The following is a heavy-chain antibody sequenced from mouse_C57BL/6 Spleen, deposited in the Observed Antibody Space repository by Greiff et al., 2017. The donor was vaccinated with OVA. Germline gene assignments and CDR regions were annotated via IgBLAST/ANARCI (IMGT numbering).Heavy chain of an antibody. Sequence: QVQLQQSGAELARPGASVKLSCKASGYTFTSYGISWVKQRTGQGLEWIGEIYPRSGNTYYNEKFKGKATLTADKSSSTAYMELRSLTSEDAAVYFCARSSNDEAMDYWGQGTSVTGSS. CDR3: ARSSNDEAMDY. CDR2: IYPRSGNT. J-gene: IGHJ4*01. V-gene: IGHV1-81*01. D-gene: IGHD2-12*01. CDR1: GYTFTSYG.